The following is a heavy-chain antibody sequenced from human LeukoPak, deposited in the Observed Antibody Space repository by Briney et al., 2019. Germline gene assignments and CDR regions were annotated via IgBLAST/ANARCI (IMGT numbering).Heavy chain of an antibody. CDR1: GFTFSSYA. D-gene: IGHD6-19*01. CDR3: ARAEIAVAGMGYYYYGMDV. Sequence: GRSLRLSCAASGFTFSSYAMHWVRQAPGKGLEWVANIKQDGSEKYYVDSVKGRFTISRDNAKNSLYLQMNSLRAEDTAVYYCARAEIAVAGMGYYYYGMDVWGQGTTVTVSS. V-gene: IGHV3-7*01. CDR2: IKQDGSEK. J-gene: IGHJ6*02.